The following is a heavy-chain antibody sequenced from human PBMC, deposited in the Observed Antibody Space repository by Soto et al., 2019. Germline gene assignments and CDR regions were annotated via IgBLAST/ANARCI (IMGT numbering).Heavy chain of an antibody. CDR2: IHSSGST. D-gene: IGHD4-4*01. CDR1: GGSISGYY. J-gene: IGHJ3*02. Sequence: QVQLQESGPGLVKPSETLSLTCTVSGGSISGYYWNWIRQPPGKGLEWIGYIHSSGSTKYTPSVKSRVSTSLDTSKKQCSLTLTSVTAADTAAYYWARLNEDGFTNYEGWRFDIWGQGTLVTGSS. V-gene: IGHV4-59*01. CDR3: ARLNEDGFTNYEGWRFDI.